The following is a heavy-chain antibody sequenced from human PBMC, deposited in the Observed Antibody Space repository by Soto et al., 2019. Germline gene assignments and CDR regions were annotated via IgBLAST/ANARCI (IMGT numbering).Heavy chain of an antibody. D-gene: IGHD1-7*01. J-gene: IGHJ4*02. CDR1: GGSFTSNNW. Sequence: QVQLQESGPGLVKTSGTLSLTCAVSGGSFTSNNWWTWVRQPPGQGLEWIGEIYRNGSTNYNPSLKSRVTISLDKSENQFYLKVTSLTAADTAVYYCASRDPGTSVDYWGQGNLVTVSS. CDR3: ASRDPGTSVDY. V-gene: IGHV4-4*02. CDR2: IYRNGST.